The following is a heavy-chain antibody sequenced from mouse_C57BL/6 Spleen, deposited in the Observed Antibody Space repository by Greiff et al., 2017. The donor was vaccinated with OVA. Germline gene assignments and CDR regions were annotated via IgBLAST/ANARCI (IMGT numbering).Heavy chain of an antibody. V-gene: IGHV1-53*01. D-gene: IGHD2-9*01. J-gene: IGHJ3*01. CDR3: ARAYYGNDAWFAY. CDR2: INPSNGGT. Sequence: QVQLQQPGTELVKPGASVKLSCKASGYTFTSYWMHWVKQRPGQGLEWIGNINPSNGGTNYNEKVKSKATMTVDKSSSTAYMQLSSLTSEDSAVYYCARAYYGNDAWFAYWGQGTLVTVSA. CDR1: GYTFTSYW.